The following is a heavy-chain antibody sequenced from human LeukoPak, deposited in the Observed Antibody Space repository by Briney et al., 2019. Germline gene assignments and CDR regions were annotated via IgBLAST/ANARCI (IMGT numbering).Heavy chain of an antibody. CDR2: ISGGGDIT. J-gene: IGHJ4*02. D-gene: IGHD3-22*01. CDR3: ARGFSDYDGTDYAILKY. Sequence: GGSLRLSCAASGFTFSSYAMSWVRQAPGKGLEWVSVISGGGDITYYADSVKGRFTISRDNSKNTLYLQMNSLRAEDTAVYYCARGFSDYDGTDYAILKYWGQGTLVTVSS. CDR1: GFTFSSYA. V-gene: IGHV3-23*01.